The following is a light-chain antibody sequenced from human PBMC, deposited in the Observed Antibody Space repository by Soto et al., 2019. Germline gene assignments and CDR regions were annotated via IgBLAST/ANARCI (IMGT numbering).Light chain of an antibody. CDR1: QSVLYSSNNKNY. CDR2: WAS. CDR3: QQYYSAWWT. Sequence: DIVMTQSPDSLAVSLGERATINCKSSQSVLYSSNNKNYLAWYQQKPGQPPKLLIYWASTRESGVPDRFSGSGSGTDITLTISSLQAEDVAVYYCQQYYSAWWTFGQGTKVEI. J-gene: IGKJ1*01. V-gene: IGKV4-1*01.